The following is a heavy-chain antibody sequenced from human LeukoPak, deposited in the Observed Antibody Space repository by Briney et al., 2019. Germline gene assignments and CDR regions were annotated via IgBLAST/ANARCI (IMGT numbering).Heavy chain of an antibody. CDR2: ISYDGSNK. Sequence: GGSLRLSCAASGFTFSSYGMHWVRQAPGKGLEWVAVISYDGSNKYYADSVKGRFTISRDNSKNTLYLQMNSLRAEDTAVYYCAKDSKESSFDYWGQGTLVTVSS. J-gene: IGHJ4*02. CDR3: AKDSKESSFDY. V-gene: IGHV3-30*18. D-gene: IGHD2-2*01. CDR1: GFTFSSYG.